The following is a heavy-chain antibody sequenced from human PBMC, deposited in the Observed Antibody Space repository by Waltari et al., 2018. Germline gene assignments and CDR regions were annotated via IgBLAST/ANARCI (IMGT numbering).Heavy chain of an antibody. CDR1: GFTPRNHG. V-gene: IGHV3-30*02. CDR2: LHYEGYDT. CDR3: ANNPYCFNGHCLREFDY. Sequence: QVQLVESGGRVVQPGGSLRLSFTASGFTPRNHGLPWVRQAPGKGLESVAFLHYEGYDTFYADSVKGRFTISRDTSTNTLFLLMNSLRPEDTAVYYCANNPYCFNGHCLREFDYWGQGTLVTVSS. D-gene: IGHD2-21*02. J-gene: IGHJ4*02.